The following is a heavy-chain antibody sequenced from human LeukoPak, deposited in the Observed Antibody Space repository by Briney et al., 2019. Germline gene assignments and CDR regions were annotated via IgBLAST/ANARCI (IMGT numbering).Heavy chain of an antibody. V-gene: IGHV1-69*04. CDR1: GYTFTSYA. Sequence: SVKVSCKASGYTFTSYAISWVRQAPGQGLEWMGRIIPILGIANYAQKFQGRVTITADKSTSTAYMELSSLRSEDTAVYYCASLDDSSGYYPEFPVDYWGQGTLVTVSS. D-gene: IGHD3-22*01. CDR3: ASLDDSSGYYPEFPVDY. J-gene: IGHJ4*02. CDR2: IIPILGIA.